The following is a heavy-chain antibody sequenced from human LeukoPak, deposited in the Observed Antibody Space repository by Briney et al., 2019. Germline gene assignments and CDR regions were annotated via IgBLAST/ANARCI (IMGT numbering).Heavy chain of an antibody. CDR1: GGTFSSYA. CDR3: ATNRRSGPCRGGSCYSFTRDL. CDR2: IIPIFGTA. V-gene: IGHV1-69*05. J-gene: IGHJ4*02. D-gene: IGHD2-15*01. Sequence: SVTVSCKASGGTFSSYAISWVRQAPAQGLEWMGGIIPIFGTANYAQKFQRRVTITTDESTRAAYVALSSLRSEDTGVYFCATNRRSGPCRGGSCYSFTRDLWGQGTLVTVSS.